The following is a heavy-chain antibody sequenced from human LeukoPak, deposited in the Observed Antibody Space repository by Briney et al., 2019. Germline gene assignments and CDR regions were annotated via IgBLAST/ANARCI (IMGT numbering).Heavy chain of an antibody. D-gene: IGHD5-18*01. CDR1: GGSFSGYY. CDR2: VYYKGST. Sequence: PSETLSLTCAVYGGSFSGYYWGWVRQPPGKGLEWIGSVYYKGSTYYMPSLKSRVTISLDTSKNQFSLRLSSVTAADTAMYYCARSKMHTANFDSWGQGALVTVSS. CDR3: ARSKMHTANFDS. V-gene: IGHV4-34*01. J-gene: IGHJ4*02.